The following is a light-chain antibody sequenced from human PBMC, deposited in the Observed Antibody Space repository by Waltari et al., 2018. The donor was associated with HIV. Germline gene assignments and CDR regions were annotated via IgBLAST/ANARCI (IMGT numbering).Light chain of an antibody. V-gene: IGKV3D-20*01. Sequence: PATLSLSPGERATLSCGASHSVSGNYLAWYQQRPGLAPRLLISDASTRATGIPDRFSGSGSGTDFTLTISRLEPEDFAVYYCQHYGGSPRTFGQGTKVEVK. CDR3: QHYGGSPRT. CDR2: DAS. CDR1: HSVSGNY. J-gene: IGKJ1*01.